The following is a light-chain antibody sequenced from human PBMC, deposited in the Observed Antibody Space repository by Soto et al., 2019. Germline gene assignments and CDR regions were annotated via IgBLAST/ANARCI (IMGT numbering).Light chain of an antibody. CDR2: AAS. Sequence: EVVLTQSAGTLSLYTGERATLSCRASQSVSSNYLVWYEQKPGQAPSLLIYAASSRATGIPDRFSGSGSGTDFTLTISRLEPGDFAVYYCQQYGDSTGWTFGQGSKVDIK. CDR3: QQYGDSTGWT. J-gene: IGKJ1*01. V-gene: IGKV3-20*01. CDR1: QSVSSNY.